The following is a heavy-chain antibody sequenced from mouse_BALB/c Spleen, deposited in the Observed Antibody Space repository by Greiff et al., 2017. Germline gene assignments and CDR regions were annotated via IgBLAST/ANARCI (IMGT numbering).Heavy chain of an antibody. CDR3: ARHRGITTVVFDY. D-gene: IGHD1-1*01. CDR1: GFTFSSYT. V-gene: IGHV5-12-2*01. CDR2: ISNGGGST. J-gene: IGHJ2*01. Sequence: EVKVVESGGGLVQPGGSLKLSCAASGFTFSSYTMSWVRQTPEKRLEWVAYISNGGGSTYYPDTVKGRFTISRDNAKNTLYLQMSSLKSEDTAMYYCARHRGITTVVFDYWGQGTTLTVSS.